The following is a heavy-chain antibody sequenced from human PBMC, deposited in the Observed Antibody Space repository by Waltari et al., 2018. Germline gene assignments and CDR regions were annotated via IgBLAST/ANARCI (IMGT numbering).Heavy chain of an antibody. D-gene: IGHD3-9*01. V-gene: IGHV1-69*13. CDR3: ARDVGRGDILTGQAVWFDP. CDR2: IIPIFGTA. CDR1: GGTLSSYA. Sequence: QVQLVQSGAEVKKPGSSVKVSCKASGGTLSSYAISWVRQAPGQGLEWMGGIIPIFGTANYAQKFQGRVTITADESTSTAYMELSSLRSEDTAVYYCARDVGRGDILTGQAVWFDPWGQGTLVTVSS. J-gene: IGHJ5*02.